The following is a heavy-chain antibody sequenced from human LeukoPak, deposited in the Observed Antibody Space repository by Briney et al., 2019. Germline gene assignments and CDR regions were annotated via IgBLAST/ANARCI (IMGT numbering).Heavy chain of an antibody. CDR1: GFTFSNAW. D-gene: IGHD3-22*01. CDR3: TTAYYYDSSGYFLAFDI. Sequence: PGGSLRLSCAASGFTFSNAWMSWVRQAPGKGLEWVGRIKSKTDGGTTDYAAPVKGRFTISRDDSKNTLYLQMNSLKTEDTAVYYCTTAYYYDSSGYFLAFDIWGQGTMVTVSS. V-gene: IGHV3-15*01. CDR2: IKSKTDGGTT. J-gene: IGHJ3*02.